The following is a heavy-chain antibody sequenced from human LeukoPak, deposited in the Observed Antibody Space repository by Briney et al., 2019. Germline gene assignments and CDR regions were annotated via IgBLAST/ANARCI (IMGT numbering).Heavy chain of an antibody. CDR3: ARAGSMVRGVIISKNWFDP. J-gene: IGHJ5*02. CDR2: IYYSGST. D-gene: IGHD3-10*01. CDR1: GGSISSSSYY. V-gene: IGHV4-39*07. Sequence: PSETLSLTCTVSGGSISSSSYYWGWIRQPPGKGLEWIGSIYYSGSTYYNPSLKSRVTISVDTSKNQFSLKLSSVTAADTAVYYCARAGSMVRGVIISKNWFDPWGQGTLVTVSS.